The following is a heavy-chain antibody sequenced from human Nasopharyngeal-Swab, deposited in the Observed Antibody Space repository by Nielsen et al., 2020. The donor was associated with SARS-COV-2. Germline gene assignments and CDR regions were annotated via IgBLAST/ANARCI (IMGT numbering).Heavy chain of an antibody. CDR3: ARVRYYYYGMDV. V-gene: IGHV3-53*01. CDR2: IYSGGST. Sequence: WIRQPPGKGLEWVSVIYSGGSTYYADSVNGRFTISRDNSKNTLYLQMNSLRAEDTAVYYCARVRYYYYGMDVWGQGTTVTVSS. J-gene: IGHJ6*02.